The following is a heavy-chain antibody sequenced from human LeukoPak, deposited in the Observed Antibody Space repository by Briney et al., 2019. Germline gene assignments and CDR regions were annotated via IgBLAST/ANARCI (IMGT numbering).Heavy chain of an antibody. V-gene: IGHV3-30-3*01. CDR2: ISYDGSNK. CDR3: ARVFYGDYSPYLDY. J-gene: IGHJ4*02. D-gene: IGHD4-17*01. CDR1: GFTFSSYA. Sequence: GGSLRLSCAASGFTFSSYAMHWVRQAPGKGLEWVAVISYDGSNKYYADSVKGRFTISRDNSKNTLYLQMNSLRAEDTAVYYCARVFYGDYSPYLDYWGQGTLVTVSS.